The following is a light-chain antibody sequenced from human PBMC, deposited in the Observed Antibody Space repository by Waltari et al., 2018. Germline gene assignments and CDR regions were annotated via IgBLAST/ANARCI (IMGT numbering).Light chain of an antibody. CDR1: STAVEGYDP. Sequence: QSALTQPPSASGSPGQSITIPCTGISTAVEGYDPVFWYQQHPGKAPKLLIYEVTKRPSGVPDRFSGSKSDNTASLAVSGLQAEDEADYYCSSYAGGSSLMFGGGNKLTVL. J-gene: IGLJ3*02. CDR3: SSYAGGSSLM. CDR2: EVT. V-gene: IGLV2-8*01.